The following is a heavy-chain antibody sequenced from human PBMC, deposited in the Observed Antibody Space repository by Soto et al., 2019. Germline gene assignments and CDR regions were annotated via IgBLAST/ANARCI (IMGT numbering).Heavy chain of an antibody. V-gene: IGHV4-34*01. CDR1: GGSFSGYY. CDR3: ARGRVAVAGTFPYYYYYGMDV. Sequence: PSETLSLTGAVYGGSFSGYYWSWIRQPPGKGLEWIGEINHSGSTNYNPSLKSRVTISVDTSKNQFSLKLSSVTAADTAVYYCARGRVAVAGTFPYYYYYGMDVWGQGTTVTVSS. J-gene: IGHJ6*02. D-gene: IGHD6-19*01. CDR2: INHSGST.